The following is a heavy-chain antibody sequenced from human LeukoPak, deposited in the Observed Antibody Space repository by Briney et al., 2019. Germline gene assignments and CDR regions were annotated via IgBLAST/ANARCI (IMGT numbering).Heavy chain of an antibody. V-gene: IGHV3-7*01. CDR3: ARYCSRTNCDITLDY. CDR1: EFTFSNYW. J-gene: IGHJ4*02. Sequence: GGSLRLSCAASEFTFSNYWMSWVRQAPGKGLGWVANIKPDGTQQLYVDSVKGRFTISRDNAKNSLYLQMNSLRADDTAVYYCARYCSRTNCDITLDYWGQGTLVTVSS. CDR2: IKPDGTQQ. D-gene: IGHD2-2*01.